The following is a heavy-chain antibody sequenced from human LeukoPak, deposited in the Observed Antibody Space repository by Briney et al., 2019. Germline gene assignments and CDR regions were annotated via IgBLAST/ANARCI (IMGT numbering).Heavy chain of an antibody. D-gene: IGHD3-10*01. CDR2: INHSGST. V-gene: IGHV4-34*01. CDR1: GGSFSGYY. Sequence: SETLSLTCAVYGGSFSGYYWTWIRQPPGRGLEWIGEINHSGSTNYNPSLKSRVTISVDTSKSQFSLKLSSVTAADTAVYYCARSLVGGVIGFWSAPWGQGPLV. CDR3: ARSLVGGVIGFWSAP. J-gene: IGHJ5*02.